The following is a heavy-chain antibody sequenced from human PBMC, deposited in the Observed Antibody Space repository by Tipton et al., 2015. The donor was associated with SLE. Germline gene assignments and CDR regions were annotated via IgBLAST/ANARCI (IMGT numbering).Heavy chain of an antibody. Sequence: TLSLTCSVSGGSISSSSNYWGWIRQPPGKGLEWIGNIYYTGSTYYNPSLRSRVTISVDTSKNQFSPKLSSVTAADTAVYYCARTNLQESLVDWYFDLWGRGTLVTVSS. CDR3: ARTNLQESLVDWYFDL. J-gene: IGHJ2*01. D-gene: IGHD5-24*01. CDR1: GGSISSSSNY. CDR2: IYYTGST. V-gene: IGHV4-39*07.